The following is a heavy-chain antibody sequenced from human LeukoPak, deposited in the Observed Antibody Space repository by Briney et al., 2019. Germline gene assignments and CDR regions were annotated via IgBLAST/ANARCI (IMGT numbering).Heavy chain of an antibody. V-gene: IGHV1-3*01. CDR2: INAGNGNT. J-gene: IGHJ4*02. CDR1: GYTFTSYA. D-gene: IGHD6-13*01. CDR3: ARGLSKGQGQQLVLDY. Sequence: ASVKVSCKASGYTFTSYAMHWVRQAPGQRLEWMGWINAGNGNTKYSQKFQGRVTITRDTSAGTAYMELSSLRSEDTAVYYCARGLSKGQGQQLVLDYWGQGTLVTVSS.